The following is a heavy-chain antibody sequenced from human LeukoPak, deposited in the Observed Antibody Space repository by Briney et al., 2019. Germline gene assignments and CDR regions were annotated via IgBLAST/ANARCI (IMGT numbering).Heavy chain of an antibody. CDR2: FEDDEK. D-gene: IGHD1-26*01. Sequence: GASVKVSCKVSGHTLTEFSMHWVRQAPGKGLEWMGGFEDDEKIYAQKFQGRVTMTEDTSTDTAYMELSSLRSEDTAVYFCATLDYSGTNPNSWGLGTLVTVSS. J-gene: IGHJ5*02. CDR3: ATLDYSGTNPNS. V-gene: IGHV1-24*01. CDR1: GHTLTEFS.